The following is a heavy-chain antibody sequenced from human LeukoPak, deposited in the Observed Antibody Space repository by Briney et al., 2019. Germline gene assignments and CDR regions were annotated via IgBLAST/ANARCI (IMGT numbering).Heavy chain of an antibody. D-gene: IGHD6-19*01. Sequence: GGSLRLSCAASGFTFSSYGMRWVRQAPGKGREWVAVISYDGSNKYYADSVKGRFTISRDNSKNTLYLQMNSLRAEDTAVYYCARDLFNSGWTGAFDIWGQGTMVTVSS. J-gene: IGHJ3*02. V-gene: IGHV3-30*03. CDR2: ISYDGSNK. CDR1: GFTFSSYG. CDR3: ARDLFNSGWTGAFDI.